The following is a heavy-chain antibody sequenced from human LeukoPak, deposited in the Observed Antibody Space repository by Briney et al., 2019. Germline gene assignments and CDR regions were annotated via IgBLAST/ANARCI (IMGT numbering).Heavy chain of an antibody. V-gene: IGHV1-2*02. CDR2: INPNSGGT. Sequence: ASVKVSCKASGYTFTGYYMHWVRQAPGQGLEWMGWINPNSGGTNCAQKFQGRVTMTRDTSINTAYMELNRLTSDDTAVYYCATNFYSNSWSLTDWGQGTLVTVSS. J-gene: IGHJ4*02. CDR1: GYTFTGYY. CDR3: ATNFYSNSWSLTD. D-gene: IGHD6-13*01.